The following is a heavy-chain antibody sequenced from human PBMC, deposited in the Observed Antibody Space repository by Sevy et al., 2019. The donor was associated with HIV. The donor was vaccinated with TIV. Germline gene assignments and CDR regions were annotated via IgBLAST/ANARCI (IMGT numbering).Heavy chain of an antibody. CDR2: ISWNSANI. Sequence: SLKISCAASGFSFNDYARHWVRQAPGKGLEWVSGISWNSANIDYMDSVKDRFTISRDNAKNSLYLQMTSLRGEDTALYYCANDLNSGTLRRYSLDSWGQGTLVTVSS. CDR1: GFSFNDYA. D-gene: IGHD1-1*01. J-gene: IGHJ4*02. CDR3: ANDLNSGTLRRYSLDS. V-gene: IGHV3-9*01.